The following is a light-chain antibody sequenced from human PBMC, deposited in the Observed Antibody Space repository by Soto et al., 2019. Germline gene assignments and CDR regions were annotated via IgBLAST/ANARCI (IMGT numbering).Light chain of an antibody. CDR1: QGISSY. V-gene: IGKV1-8*01. CDR2: AAS. CDR3: QQYYSYPCT. J-gene: IGKJ2*01. Sequence: AIRMTQSPSSFSASTGDRVTITCRASQGISSYLAWYQQKPGKAPKLLIYAASTLQSGVPSRFSGSGSWTDFTLTISCLQSEDFATYYCQQYYSYPCTFGQGTKLEIK.